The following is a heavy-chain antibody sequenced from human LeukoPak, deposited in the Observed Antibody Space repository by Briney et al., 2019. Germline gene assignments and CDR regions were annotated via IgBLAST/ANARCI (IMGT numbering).Heavy chain of an antibody. CDR3: ARGGYCSGGSCYFDAFDI. Sequence: SVKVSCKASGGTFSSYAISWVRQAPGQGLEWMEGIIPIFGTANYAQKFQGRVTITADKSTSTAYMELSSLRSEDTAVYYCARGGYCSGGSCYFDAFDIWGQGTMVTVSS. CDR1: GGTFSSYA. CDR2: IIPIFGTA. J-gene: IGHJ3*02. V-gene: IGHV1-69*06. D-gene: IGHD2-15*01.